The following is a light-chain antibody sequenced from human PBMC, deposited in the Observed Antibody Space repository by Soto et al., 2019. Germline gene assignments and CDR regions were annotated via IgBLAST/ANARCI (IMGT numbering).Light chain of an antibody. Sequence: QSVLTQPPSVSGALGQRVTISCTGSSSNIGAGYDVHWYQHLPGTAPKLLIYGNSNRPSGVPDRFSGSKSGTSASLAITGLQAEDEADYYCQSYDSSLSVVFGGGTKLTVL. CDR2: GNS. V-gene: IGLV1-40*01. CDR1: SSNIGAGYD. J-gene: IGLJ2*01. CDR3: QSYDSSLSVV.